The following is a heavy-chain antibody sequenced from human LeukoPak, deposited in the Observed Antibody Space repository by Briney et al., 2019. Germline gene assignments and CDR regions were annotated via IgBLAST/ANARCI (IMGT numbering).Heavy chain of an antibody. J-gene: IGHJ4*02. CDR2: VSHSGSS. CDR1: GASISSDF. Sequence: KSSETQSLTCTVSGASISSDFWTWIRQPPGKVLEWIGYVSHSGSSNHNPSLKSRVTMSVDTSENQFSLKLTSVTAADSAVYYCARYLRQEGKFYLDYWGQGTLVTVPS. V-gene: IGHV4-59*01. D-gene: IGHD3-16*01. CDR3: ARYLRQEGKFYLDY.